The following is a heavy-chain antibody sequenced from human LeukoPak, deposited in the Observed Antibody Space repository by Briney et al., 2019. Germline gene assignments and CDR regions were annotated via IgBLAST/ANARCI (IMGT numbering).Heavy chain of an antibody. V-gene: IGHV3-7*01. CDR1: GFMFSSNW. D-gene: IGHD3-10*01. J-gene: IGHJ4*01. CDR3: ARDLRGVFDV. Sequence: PGGSLRLSCAASGFMFSSNWMSWVRLAPGKGLEWVANMNQDGGEKYYVDSVKGRFTISRDNAKTSVYLQMNSLRVEDTAVYYCARDLRGVFDVWGHGPLVTVAS. CDR2: MNQDGGEK.